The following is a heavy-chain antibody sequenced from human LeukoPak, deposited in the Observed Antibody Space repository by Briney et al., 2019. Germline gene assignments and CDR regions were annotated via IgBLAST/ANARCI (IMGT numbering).Heavy chain of an antibody. CDR2: VYYSGST. D-gene: IGHD6-19*01. CDR1: GGSISSSSYY. J-gene: IGHJ4*02. CDR3: ARGPHQQWPPMQY. Sequence: SETLSLTCTVSGGSISSSSYYWGWIRQPPGKGLEWIGSVYYSGSTYYSSSLKNRVTIAVDMSKSQFSVTLTSVTAADTGVYFCARGPHQQWPPMQYWGQGSLVTVSS. V-gene: IGHV4-39*01.